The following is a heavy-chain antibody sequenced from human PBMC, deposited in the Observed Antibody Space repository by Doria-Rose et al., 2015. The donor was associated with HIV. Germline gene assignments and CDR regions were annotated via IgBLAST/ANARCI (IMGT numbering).Heavy chain of an antibody. CDR2: IFSDDER. CDR1: GVSLSSPGMG. Sequence: QITLKESGPVLVKPTETLTLTCTVSGVSLSSPGMGVSWIRQPPGKALEWLANIFSDDERSYNTSLKSRLTISRGTSKSQVVLTMTDMDPVDTATYYCARIKSGRWYHKYYFDFWGQGTLVIVSA. J-gene: IGHJ4*02. V-gene: IGHV2-26*01. CDR3: ARIKSGRWYHKYYFDF. D-gene: IGHD6-13*01.